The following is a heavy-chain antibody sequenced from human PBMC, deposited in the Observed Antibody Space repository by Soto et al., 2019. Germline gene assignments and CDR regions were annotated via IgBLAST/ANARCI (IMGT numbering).Heavy chain of an antibody. CDR2: IYYSGST. D-gene: IGHD2-15*01. V-gene: IGHV4-30-4*08. Sequence: SWIRQPPGKGLEWIGYIYYSGSTYYNPSLKSRVTISVDTSKNQFSLKLSSVTAADTAVYYCARRYCSGGCYFDYWGQGTLVTVSS. J-gene: IGHJ4*02. CDR3: ARRYCSGGCYFDY.